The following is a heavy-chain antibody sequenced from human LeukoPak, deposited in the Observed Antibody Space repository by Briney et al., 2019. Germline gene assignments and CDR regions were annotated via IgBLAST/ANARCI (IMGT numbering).Heavy chain of an antibody. V-gene: IGHV3-23*01. D-gene: IGHD3-22*01. Sequence: GGSLRLSCAASGFTLSSYAMSWVRQGPGKGLEWVSAISVSGNTYHADSVKGRFTISRDSSKNTLYLQMNSLRAGDAAVYYCANGEYYYDSSGPDYWGQGTLVTVSS. CDR1: GFTLSSYA. CDR2: ISVSGNT. J-gene: IGHJ4*02. CDR3: ANGEYYYDSSGPDY.